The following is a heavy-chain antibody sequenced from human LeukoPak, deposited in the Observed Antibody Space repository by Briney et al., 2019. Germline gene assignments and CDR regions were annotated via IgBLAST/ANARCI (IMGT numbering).Heavy chain of an antibody. CDR1: GFTFSSYG. V-gene: IGHV3-33*01. CDR3: ARDRSYGGNSAAFDY. J-gene: IGHJ4*02. D-gene: IGHD4-23*01. CDR2: AWHDGSNR. Sequence: GGSLRLSCAASGFTFSSYGMHWVRQAPGKGLEWVAVAWHDGSNRYYADSVKGRFTISRDNSKNTLYLQMNSLRAEDTAVYYCARDRSYGGNSAAFDYWGQGTLVTVSS.